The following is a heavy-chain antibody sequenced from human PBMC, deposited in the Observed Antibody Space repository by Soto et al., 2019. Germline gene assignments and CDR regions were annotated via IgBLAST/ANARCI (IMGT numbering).Heavy chain of an antibody. D-gene: IGHD3-3*01. J-gene: IGHJ4*02. CDR3: EKDISFRITICGVVIIPGFDY. CDR2: ISWNSGSI. V-gene: IGHV3-9*01. Sequence: EVQLVESGGGLVQPGRSLRLSCAASGFTFDDYAMHWVRQAPGKGLEWVSGISWNSGSIGYADSVKGRFTISRDNAKNSLYLQMNSLRAEDPALYYCEKDISFRITICGVVIIPGFDYWGQGTLVTVSS. CDR1: GFTFDDYA.